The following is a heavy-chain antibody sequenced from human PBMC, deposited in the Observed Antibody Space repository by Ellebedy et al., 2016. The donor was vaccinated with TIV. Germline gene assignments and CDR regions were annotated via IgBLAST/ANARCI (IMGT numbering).Heavy chain of an antibody. D-gene: IGHD3-10*01. CDR2: IKSKTDGGTT. CDR3: TTVSMVRAQGDY. CDR1: GFTFSNAW. J-gene: IGHJ4*02. Sequence: GESLKISCAASGFTFSNAWMSWVRQAPGKGLEWVGRIKSKTDGGTTDYAAPVKGRFTISRDDSKNMLYLQMNSLKTEDTAVYYCTTVSMVRAQGDYWGQGTLVTVSS. V-gene: IGHV3-15*01.